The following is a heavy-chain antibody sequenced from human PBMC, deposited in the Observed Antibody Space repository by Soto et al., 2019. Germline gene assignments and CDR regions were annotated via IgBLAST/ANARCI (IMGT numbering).Heavy chain of an antibody. CDR1: GFTFSSYS. Sequence: EVQLVESGGGLVQPGGSLRLSCAASGFTFSSYSMNWVRQAPGKGLEWVSYISSRSSTIYYADSVKGRFTISRDNAKNSLYLQMNSLRAEDTAVYYCARLDYGDRGGDYWGQGTLVTVSS. CDR3: ARLDYGDRGGDY. CDR2: ISSRSSTI. V-gene: IGHV3-48*01. D-gene: IGHD4-17*01. J-gene: IGHJ4*02.